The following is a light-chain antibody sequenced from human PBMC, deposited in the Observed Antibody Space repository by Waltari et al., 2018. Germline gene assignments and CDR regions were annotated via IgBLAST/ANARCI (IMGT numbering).Light chain of an antibody. CDR2: RVS. V-gene: IGKV2D-29*01. CDR1: QRLLKSYGATP. CDR3: VQSLELPYT. J-gene: IGKJ2*01. Sequence: IVMTQTPLSLSVTPGQSAAISCPSSQRLLKSYGATPLFWYLQKPGQTPQLLIYRVSNRFSGVPDRFSGSGSGTDFTLRISRMEAEDVGVYYCVQSLELPYTFGQGTKLEI.